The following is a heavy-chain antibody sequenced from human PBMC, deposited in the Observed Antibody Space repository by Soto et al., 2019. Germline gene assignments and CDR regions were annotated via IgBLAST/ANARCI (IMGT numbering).Heavy chain of an antibody. CDR3: VRVGSCSGIICRGWFDP. J-gene: IGHJ5*02. V-gene: IGHV4-59*01. Sequence: QVQLQESGPGLVKPSETLSLNCTVSGGSMDAYYWSWIRQPPGKGLEWIGYIYSTGTTSGTTNYNPSLKGRVAILVDTSKSQFSLRLTSVTAADTAVYYCVRVGSCSGIICRGWFDPWGQGTLVTVSS. D-gene: IGHD2-2*03. CDR2: IYSTGTTSGTT. CDR1: GGSMDAYY.